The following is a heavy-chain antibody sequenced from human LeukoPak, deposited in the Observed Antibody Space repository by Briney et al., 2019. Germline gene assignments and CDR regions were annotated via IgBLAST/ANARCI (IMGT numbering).Heavy chain of an antibody. Sequence: SQTLSLTCTVSGGSISSGGYYWSWIRQHPGKGLEWIGYIRYSESTYHNPSLKSRVSISVDPSENQFSLTLSSVTAADTAVYFCSRDGSSRSLYLWGQGTLVTVSS. V-gene: IGHV4-31*03. CDR2: IRYSEST. J-gene: IGHJ4*02. D-gene: IGHD3-10*01. CDR1: GGSISSGGYY. CDR3: SRDGSSRSLYL.